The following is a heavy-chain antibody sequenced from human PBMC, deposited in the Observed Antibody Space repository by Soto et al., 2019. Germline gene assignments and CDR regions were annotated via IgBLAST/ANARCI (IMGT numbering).Heavy chain of an antibody. CDR1: GYTFTSYD. J-gene: IGHJ4*02. CDR3: ACGFETAMVTDFAY. V-gene: IGHV1-8*01. Sequence: AAVKVSCQSSGYTFTSYDINWVRQATGQGLEWMGWMNPNSGNTGYAQKFQGRVTMTRNTSISTAYMELSSLRSEDTAVYYCACGFETAMVTDFAYWGQGTRVTVSS. D-gene: IGHD5-18*01. CDR2: MNPNSGNT.